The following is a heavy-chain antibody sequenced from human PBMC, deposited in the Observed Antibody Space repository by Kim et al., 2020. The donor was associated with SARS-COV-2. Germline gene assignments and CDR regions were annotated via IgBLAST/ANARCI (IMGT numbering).Heavy chain of an antibody. V-gene: IGHV4-39*07. Sequence: SETLSLTCTVSGGSISSSSYYWGWIRQPPGKGLEWIGSIYYSGSTYYNPSLKSRVTISVDTSKNQFSLKLSSVTAADTAVYYCARERYCSGGSCSQYYYYGMDVWGQGTTVTVSS. D-gene: IGHD2-15*01. CDR2: IYYSGST. CDR3: ARERYCSGGSCSQYYYYGMDV. J-gene: IGHJ6*02. CDR1: GGSISSSSYY.